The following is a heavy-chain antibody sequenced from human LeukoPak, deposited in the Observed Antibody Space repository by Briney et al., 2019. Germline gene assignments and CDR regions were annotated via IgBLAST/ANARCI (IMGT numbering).Heavy chain of an antibody. CDR2: ISSSSSYI. Sequence: PGGSLRLSCAASGFTFSSYSMNWVRQAPGKGLEWVSSISSSSSYIYYADSVKGRFTISRDNAKNSLYLQMNSLRAEDTAVYYCARDTLVVGARDEFDYWGQGTLVTVSS. D-gene: IGHD1-26*01. CDR3: ARDTLVVGARDEFDY. CDR1: GFTFSSYS. V-gene: IGHV3-21*01. J-gene: IGHJ4*02.